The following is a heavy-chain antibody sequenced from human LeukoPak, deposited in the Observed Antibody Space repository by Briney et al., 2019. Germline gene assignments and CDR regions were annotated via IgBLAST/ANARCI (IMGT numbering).Heavy chain of an antibody. CDR1: GGTFSSYA. CDR2: IIPIFGTA. J-gene: IGHJ5*02. D-gene: IGHD3-3*01. V-gene: IGHV1-69*05. Sequence: GASVKVSCKASGGTFSSYAISWVRQAPGQGLEWMGGIIPIFGTANYAQKFQGRVTITTDESTSTAYMELSSLRSEDTAAYYCARGHPYYDFWSGYYGPGSWFDPWGQGTLVTVSS. CDR3: ARGHPYYDFWSGYYGPGSWFDP.